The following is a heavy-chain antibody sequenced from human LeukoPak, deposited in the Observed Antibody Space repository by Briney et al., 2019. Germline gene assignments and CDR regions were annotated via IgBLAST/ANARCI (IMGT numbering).Heavy chain of an antibody. CDR1: GDSISSYY. D-gene: IGHD3-9*01. Sequence: SETLSLTCTVSGDSISSYYWSWIRQPPGKGLQWIGYIHYSGSTNYNPSPKSRVTISVDTSKNRFSLKLSSVTAADTAVYYCARRQRDYDILTGYSFPYDFDSWGQGTLVTVSS. CDR2: IHYSGST. J-gene: IGHJ4*02. V-gene: IGHV4-59*08. CDR3: ARRQRDYDILTGYSFPYDFDS.